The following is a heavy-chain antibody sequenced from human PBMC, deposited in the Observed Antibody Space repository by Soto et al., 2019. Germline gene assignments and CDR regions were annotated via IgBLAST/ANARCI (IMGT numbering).Heavy chain of an antibody. CDR2: LYYSGST. Sequence: SETLSLTCTVSGGSISSYYWSWIRQPPGKGLEWIGYLYYSGSTNYNPSLKSRVTISVDTSKNQFSLKLSSVTAADTAVYYCAREDYDSSGYPLGYFDYWGQGTLVTVSS. CDR1: GGSISSYY. J-gene: IGHJ4*02. V-gene: IGHV4-59*01. CDR3: AREDYDSSGYPLGYFDY. D-gene: IGHD3-22*01.